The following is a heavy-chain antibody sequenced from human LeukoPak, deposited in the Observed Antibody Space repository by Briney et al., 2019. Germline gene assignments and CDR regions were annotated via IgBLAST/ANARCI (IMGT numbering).Heavy chain of an antibody. Sequence: GASVKVSCKASGGTFSSYAISWVRQAPGQGLEWMGGIIPIFGTANYAQKFQGRVAITADEFTSTAYMELSSLRSEDTAVYYCNYYYDSSGYYDYWGQGTLVTVSS. V-gene: IGHV1-69*13. CDR1: GGTFSSYA. CDR3: NYYYDSSGYYDY. CDR2: IIPIFGTA. D-gene: IGHD3-22*01. J-gene: IGHJ4*02.